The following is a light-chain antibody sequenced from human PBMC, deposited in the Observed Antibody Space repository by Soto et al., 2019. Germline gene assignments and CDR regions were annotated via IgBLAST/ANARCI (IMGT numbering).Light chain of an antibody. CDR3: QQYNSYPYT. CDR2: KAS. V-gene: IGKV1-5*03. CDR1: QSISGW. Sequence: DIQMTQSPSTLSASVGDRVTITCRASQSISGWLAWYQQKAGKAPKLLIYKASTLESAVPSRFSGSGSGTEFTLTISSLQPDDSATYCCQQYNSYPYTFGQGTKVDIK. J-gene: IGKJ2*01.